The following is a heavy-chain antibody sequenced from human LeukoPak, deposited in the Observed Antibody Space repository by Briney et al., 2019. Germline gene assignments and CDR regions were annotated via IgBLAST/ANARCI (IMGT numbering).Heavy chain of an antibody. D-gene: IGHD3-22*01. CDR3: ARDAYDSSGYSFDY. V-gene: IGHV4-4*02. CDR1: GGSISSSNW. Sequence: SGALSLTCAVSGGSISSSNWWSWVRQPPGKGLEWIGEIYHGGSTNYNPSLKSRVTISVDKSKNQLSLKLSSVTAADTAVYYCARDAYDSSGYSFDYWGQGTLVTVSS. J-gene: IGHJ4*02. CDR2: IYHGGST.